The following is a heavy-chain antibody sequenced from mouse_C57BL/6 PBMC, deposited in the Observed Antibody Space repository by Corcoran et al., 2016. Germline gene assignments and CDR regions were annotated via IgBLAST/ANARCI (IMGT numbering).Heavy chain of an antibody. CDR1: GYTFPDYY. D-gene: IGHD1-1*01. V-gene: IGHV1-19*01. Sequence: EVQLQQSGPVLVKPGASVKMSCKASGYTFPDYYMNWVKKSHGKSLEWIGVNNPYNGGTSYNKKFKGKATLTVDKASSTAYLVFNSLTSEDSAVYYWARLYYGSRAVDYWAQGTTLTGSS. CDR3: ARLYYGSRAVDY. J-gene: IGHJ2*01. CDR2: NNPYNGGT.